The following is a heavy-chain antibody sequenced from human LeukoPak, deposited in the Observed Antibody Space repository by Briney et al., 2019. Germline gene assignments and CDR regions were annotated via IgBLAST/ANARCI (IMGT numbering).Heavy chain of an antibody. J-gene: IGHJ6*03. D-gene: IGHD6-6*01. CDR3: AREEYSSYYYYYMDV. V-gene: IGHV3-21*01. CDR1: GFTFSSYE. Sequence: GGSPRLSCAASGFTFSSYEMTWVRQAPGKGLEWVSSISSSSYIYYADSVKGRFTISRDNAKNSLYLQMNSLRAEDTAVYYCAREEYSSYYYYYMDVWGKGTTVTVSS. CDR2: ISSSSYI.